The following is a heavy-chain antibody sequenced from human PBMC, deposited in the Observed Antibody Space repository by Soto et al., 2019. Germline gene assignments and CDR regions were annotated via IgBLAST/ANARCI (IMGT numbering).Heavy chain of an antibody. Sequence: GGSLRLSCAAVGFPFSSYGMHWVRQAPGKGLEWVAVISYDGSNKYNADSVKGRFTISRDNSKNTLYLQMNSLRAEDTAVYYCARDSYGMDVWGQGTTVTVSS. CDR2: ISYDGSNK. CDR3: ARDSYGMDV. J-gene: IGHJ6*02. V-gene: IGHV3-30-3*01. CDR1: GFPFSSYG.